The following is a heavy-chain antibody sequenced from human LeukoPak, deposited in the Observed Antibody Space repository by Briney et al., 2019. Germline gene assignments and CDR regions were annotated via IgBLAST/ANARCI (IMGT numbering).Heavy chain of an antibody. V-gene: IGHV4-59*01. Sequence: SETLSLTCTVSGGSIDSYCWSWIRQPPGKGLEWIGYVYYSGSTDYNPSLKSRVTMSVDTSKNQFSLKLSSVTAADTAVYYCARKNGYFDYWGQGTLVTVSS. CDR2: VYYSGST. J-gene: IGHJ4*02. CDR3: ARKNGYFDY. CDR1: GGSIDSYC. D-gene: IGHD1-1*01.